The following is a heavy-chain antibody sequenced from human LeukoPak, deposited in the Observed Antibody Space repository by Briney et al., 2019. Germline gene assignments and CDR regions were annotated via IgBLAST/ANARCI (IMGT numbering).Heavy chain of an antibody. CDR2: IYSSGST. D-gene: IGHD1-7*01. J-gene: IGHJ4*02. CDR1: GGSISSSSYY. V-gene: IGHV4-39*01. Sequence: SETLSLTCTVSGGSISSSSYYWGWLRQPPGKGLEWIVSIYSSGSTYYNPSLKSRFTISVDTSKNQFPLKLTSVTATGTAVYYCARRDNWNFYFVSWGQGTLVTVSS. CDR3: ARRDNWNFYFVS.